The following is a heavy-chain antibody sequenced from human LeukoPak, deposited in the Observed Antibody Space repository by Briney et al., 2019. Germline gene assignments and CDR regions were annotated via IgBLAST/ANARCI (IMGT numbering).Heavy chain of an antibody. CDR3: ARDYAYYDSSGSLGGDWFDP. V-gene: IGHV4-59*01. Sequence: SETLSLTCTVPGGSISSYYWSWIRQPPGKGLEWIGYIYYSGITNYSPSLKSRVTISVDTSKNQFSLKLSSVTAADTAVYYCARDYAYYDSSGSLGGDWFDPWGQGTLVTVSS. CDR1: GGSISSYY. CDR2: IYYSGIT. D-gene: IGHD3-22*01. J-gene: IGHJ5*02.